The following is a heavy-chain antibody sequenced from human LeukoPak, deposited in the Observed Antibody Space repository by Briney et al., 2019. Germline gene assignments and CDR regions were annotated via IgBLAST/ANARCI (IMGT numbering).Heavy chain of an antibody. CDR1: GFTFSSYA. J-gene: IGHJ4*02. CDR2: TSSDGNIK. D-gene: IGHD1-1*01. Sequence: GGSLRLSCAASGFTFSSYAMHWVRQAPGKGLEWVAVTSSDGNIKYYADSVKGRFTISRDNSKNTLYLQMNSLRGEDTGVYYCARDPVPATARHFDYWGQGTLVTVSP. V-gene: IGHV3-30-3*01. CDR3: ARDPVPATARHFDY.